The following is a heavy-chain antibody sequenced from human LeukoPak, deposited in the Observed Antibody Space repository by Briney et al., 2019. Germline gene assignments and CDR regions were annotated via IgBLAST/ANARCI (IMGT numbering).Heavy chain of an antibody. CDR3: ARDEIVATTKANYYYYMDV. CDR1: GGSISSYY. V-gene: IGHV3-7*01. CDR2: IKQDGSEK. D-gene: IGHD5-12*01. J-gene: IGHJ6*03. Sequence: ETLSLTCTVSGGSISSYYWTWIRQPPGKGLEGVANIKQDGSEKYYVDSVKGRFTISRDNAKNSLYLQMNSLRAEDTAVYYCARDEIVATTKANYYYYMDVWGEGTTVTISS.